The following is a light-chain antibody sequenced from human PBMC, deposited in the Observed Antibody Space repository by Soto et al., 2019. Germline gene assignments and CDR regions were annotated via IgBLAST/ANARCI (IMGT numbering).Light chain of an antibody. V-gene: IGKV1-39*01. CDR2: EAS. CDR3: QQSYRPPIT. J-gene: IGKJ5*01. Sequence: DIQMTQYPSSLSASVRDRITITCRASQSISSFLNWYQQKPGKAPKLLIYEASSLQSGVPSRFSGSGSGTDFTLTISSLQPEDFATYYCQQSYRPPITFGQGTRLEIK. CDR1: QSISSF.